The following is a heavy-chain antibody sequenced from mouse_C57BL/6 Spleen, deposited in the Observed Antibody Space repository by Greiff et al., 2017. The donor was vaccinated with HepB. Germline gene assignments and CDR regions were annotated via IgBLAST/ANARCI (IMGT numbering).Heavy chain of an antibody. V-gene: IGHV3-1*01. CDR1: GYSITSGYD. CDR3: ARGEVNWAWFAY. CDR2: ISYSGST. Sequence: EVQLQQSGPGMVKPSQSLSLTCTVTGYSITSGYDWHWIRHFPGNKLEWMGYISYSGSTNYNPSLKSRISITHDTSKNHFFLKLNSVTTEDTATYYCARGEVNWAWFAYWGQGTLVTVSA. J-gene: IGHJ3*01. D-gene: IGHD4-1*01.